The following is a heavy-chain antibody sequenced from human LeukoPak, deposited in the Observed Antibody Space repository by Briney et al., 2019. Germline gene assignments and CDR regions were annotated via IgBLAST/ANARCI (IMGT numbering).Heavy chain of an antibody. D-gene: IGHD1-26*01. J-gene: IGHJ3*02. Sequence: ASVKVSCKASGYTFTSYGIGWVRQAPGQGLEWMGWISAYNGNTNYAQKLQGRVTMTTDTSTSTAYMELRSLRSDDTAVYYCARDSPLLVGATDAFDIWGQGTMATVSS. CDR3: ARDSPLLVGATDAFDI. CDR1: GYTFTSYG. V-gene: IGHV1-18*01. CDR2: ISAYNGNT.